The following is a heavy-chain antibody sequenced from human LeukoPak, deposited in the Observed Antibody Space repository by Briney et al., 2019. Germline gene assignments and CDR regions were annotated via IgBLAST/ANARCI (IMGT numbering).Heavy chain of an antibody. CDR2: IYYSGST. V-gene: IGHV4-59*01. CDR3: AGKYYYHSSGYFYVDY. CDR1: GGSISSYY. Sequence: SETLSLTCTVSGGSISSYYWSWIRQPPGKGLEWIGYIYYSGSTNYNPSLKSRVNISVDTSKNQFSLKLSSVTAADTAVYYCAGKYYYHSSGYFYVDYWGQGTLVTVSS. D-gene: IGHD3-22*01. J-gene: IGHJ4*02.